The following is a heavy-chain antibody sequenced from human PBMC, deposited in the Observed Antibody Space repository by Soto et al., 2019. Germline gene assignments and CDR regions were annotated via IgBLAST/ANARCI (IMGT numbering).Heavy chain of an antibody. J-gene: IGHJ4*02. CDR3: GGANY. CDR2: IKPDGSDK. CDR1: GFTFSSYW. Sequence: EVQVVESGGGLAQPGGSLRLSCAASGFTFSSYWMSWIRQAPGKGLEWVANIKPDGSDKYHVDSVKGRFTISRNNAKNSLYLQMYSLRVEDTAVYYCGGANYWGQGTLVTVSS. V-gene: IGHV3-7*04.